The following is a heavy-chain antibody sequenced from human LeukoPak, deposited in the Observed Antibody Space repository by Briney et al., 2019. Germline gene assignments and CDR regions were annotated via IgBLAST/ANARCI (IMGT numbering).Heavy chain of an antibody. Sequence: GGSLRLSCAASGFTFSSYAMHWVRQAPGKGLEWVAVISYDGSNKYYADSVKGRFTISRDNSKNTLYLQMNSLRAEDTAVYYCANAYGDYLMGAFDIWGQGTMVTVSS. CDR3: ANAYGDYLMGAFDI. V-gene: IGHV3-30-3*01. CDR1: GFTFSSYA. D-gene: IGHD4-17*01. J-gene: IGHJ3*02. CDR2: ISYDGSNK.